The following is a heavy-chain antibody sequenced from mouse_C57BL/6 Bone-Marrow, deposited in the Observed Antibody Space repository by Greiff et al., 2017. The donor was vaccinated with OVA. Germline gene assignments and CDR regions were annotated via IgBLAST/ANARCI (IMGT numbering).Heavy chain of an antibody. CDR3: ARKVYGSPNWYFDV. V-gene: IGHV1-50*01. CDR1: GYTFTSYW. Sequence: QVQLKQPGAELVKPGASVKLSCKASGYTFTSYWMQWVKQRPGQGLEWIGEIDPSDSYTNYNQKFKGKATLTVDTSSSTAYMQLSSLTSEDSAVYYCARKVYGSPNWYFDVWGTGTTVTVSS. D-gene: IGHD1-1*01. J-gene: IGHJ1*03. CDR2: IDPSDSYT.